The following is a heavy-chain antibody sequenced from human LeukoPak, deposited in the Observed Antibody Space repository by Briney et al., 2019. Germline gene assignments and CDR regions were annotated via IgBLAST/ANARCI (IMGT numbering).Heavy chain of an antibody. CDR3: ARGNAYYYDSSGPSFY. Sequence: GGSLRLSCAASGFIFSTYEMNWVRQAPGKGLEYVSAISSNGGSTYYANSVKGRFTISRDNSKNTLYLQMGSLRAEDMAVYYCARGNAYYYDSSGPSFYWGQGTLVTVSS. D-gene: IGHD3-22*01. V-gene: IGHV3-64*01. CDR1: GFIFSTYE. J-gene: IGHJ4*02. CDR2: ISSNGGST.